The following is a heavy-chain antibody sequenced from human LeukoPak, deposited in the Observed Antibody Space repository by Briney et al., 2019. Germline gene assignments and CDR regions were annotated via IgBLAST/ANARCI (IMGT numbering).Heavy chain of an antibody. CDR2: ISTSGRTV. CDR3: ARESPSCGGDCNDY. V-gene: IGHV3-48*03. CDR1: GFTFSSFE. J-gene: IGHJ4*02. Sequence: PGGSLRISCAAPGFTFSSFEMNWVRQAPGKGLEWVAYISTSGRTVFYADSVKGRFTISRDNAKNSLYLQMSSLRAEDTALYYCARESPSCGGDCNDYWGQGTLVTVSS. D-gene: IGHD2-21*02.